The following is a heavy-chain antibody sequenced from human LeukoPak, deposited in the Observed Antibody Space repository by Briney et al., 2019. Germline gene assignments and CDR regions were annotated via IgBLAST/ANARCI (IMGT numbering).Heavy chain of an antibody. CDR3: ARERFENRYSSGPLRGSFVV. J-gene: IGHJ3*01. Sequence: ASVTLSSKASANTFTAYYIHWFRLAPGQGLEWMGWINPNSGGTNYTQNFQGRVTATRDTSISTAYMELSRLTSDDTAMYYCARERFENRYSSGPLRGSFVVWGQGGSVSVSS. CDR1: ANTFTAYY. D-gene: IGHD3-22*01. CDR2: INPNSGGT. V-gene: IGHV1-2*02.